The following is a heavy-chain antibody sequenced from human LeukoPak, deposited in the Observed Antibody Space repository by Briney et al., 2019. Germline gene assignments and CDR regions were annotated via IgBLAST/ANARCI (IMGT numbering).Heavy chain of an antibody. D-gene: IGHD2-8*02. J-gene: IGHJ4*02. Sequence: GGSLRLSCAASGFTFSSYAMHWVRQAPGKGLEWVAIISYDGSNTDYADSEKGRFTISRDNSKNTLSLQMNSLRAEDTAVYYCAKEYYVLLVYALGGSFDYWGRGTLVTVSS. V-gene: IGHV3-30-3*01. CDR2: ISYDGSNT. CDR3: AKEYYVLLVYALGGSFDY. CDR1: GFTFSSYA.